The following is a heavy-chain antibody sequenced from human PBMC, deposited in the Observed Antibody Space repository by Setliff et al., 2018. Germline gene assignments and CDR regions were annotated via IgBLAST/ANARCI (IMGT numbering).Heavy chain of an antibody. CDR2: IYSSGTT. CDR3: ARMSRYSEFWSGYAEDYYSSYIDV. Sequence: SETLSLTCSVFGDPLTRSSSWWGWIRQPAGKGLEWIGNIYSSGTTKYNPSLKSRVTISVDTSKRQFSLNLLSVTAADTAVYYCARMSRYSEFWSGYAEDYYSSYIDVWGTGATVTVSS. D-gene: IGHD3-3*01. CDR1: GDPLTRSSSW. J-gene: IGHJ6*03. V-gene: IGHV4-61*05.